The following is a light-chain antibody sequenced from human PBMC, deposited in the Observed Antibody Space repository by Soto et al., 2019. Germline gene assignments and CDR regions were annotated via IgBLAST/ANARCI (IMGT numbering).Light chain of an antibody. V-gene: IGLV2-14*01. Sequence: QSVLTQPASVSGSPGQSITISCTGTSSDVGGYNYVSWYQQHPGKAPKLMIYDVSNRPSGVSNRFSGSKSGNTASLTISGPQAGDEAGYYCSLNTISSTFEVLGTGTKVTVL. J-gene: IGLJ1*01. CDR2: DVS. CDR1: SSDVGGYNY. CDR3: SLNTISSTFEV.